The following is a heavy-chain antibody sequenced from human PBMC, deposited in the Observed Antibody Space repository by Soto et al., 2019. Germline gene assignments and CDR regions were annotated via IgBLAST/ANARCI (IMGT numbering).Heavy chain of an antibody. V-gene: IGHV3-30*18. CDR3: AKDGSSSWTFDY. CDR2: ISYDGSNK. CDR1: GFTFSSYG. J-gene: IGHJ4*02. D-gene: IGHD6-13*01. Sequence: GGSLRLSCAASGFTFSSYGMHWVRQAPGKGLEWVAVISYDGSNKYYADSVKGRFTISRDNSKNTLYLQMNSLRAEDTAVYYCAKDGSSSWTFDYWGQGTLVTVSS.